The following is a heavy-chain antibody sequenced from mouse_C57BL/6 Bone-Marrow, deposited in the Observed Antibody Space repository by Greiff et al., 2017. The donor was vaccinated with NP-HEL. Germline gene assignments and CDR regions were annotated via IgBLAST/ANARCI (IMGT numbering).Heavy chain of an antibody. V-gene: IGHV1-82*01. CDR2: IYPGDGDT. CDR1: GYTFSTSW. J-gene: IGHJ2*01. Sequence: QVQLQQSGPELVKPGASVKISCKASGYTFSTSWMNWMKQRPGKGLEWIGRIYPGDGDTHYSGNFEGKASLTADTSSNSAYLQLSSLTSADSEADFCARGESWGAFLDYGGQGTTPTVSA. D-gene: IGHD6-1*01. CDR3: ARGESWGAFLDY.